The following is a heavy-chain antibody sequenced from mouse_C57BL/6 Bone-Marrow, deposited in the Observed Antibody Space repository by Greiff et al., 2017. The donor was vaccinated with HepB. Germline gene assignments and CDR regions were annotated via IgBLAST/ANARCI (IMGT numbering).Heavy chain of an antibody. D-gene: IGHD2-2*01. J-gene: IGHJ2*01. CDR2: IYPGSGNT. CDR3: ARWGYDFDY. Sequence: QVQLQQSGAELVRPGASVKLSCKASGYTFTDYYINWVKQRPGQGLEWIARIYPGSGNTYYNEKFKGKATLTAEKSSRTAYMQLSSLTSEDSAVYCCARWGYDFDYWGQGTTLTVSS. V-gene: IGHV1-76*01. CDR1: GYTFTDYY.